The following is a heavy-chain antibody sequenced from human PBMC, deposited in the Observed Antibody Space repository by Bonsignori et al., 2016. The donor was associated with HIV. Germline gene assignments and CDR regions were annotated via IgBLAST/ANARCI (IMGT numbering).Heavy chain of an antibody. CDR3: VRECLVVAGRYFYYGLDV. CDR2: ISISGNTI. Sequence: QVQLVESGGGLVKPGGSLRLSCEASGFTFTDYYMSWIRQAPGKGLEWVSSISISGNTIYYADSVKGRFTISRDNAKNSLYLQMNSLRPEDTAIYYCVRECLVVAGRYFYYGLDVWDQGP. D-gene: IGHD6-19*01. J-gene: IGHJ6*02. V-gene: IGHV3-11*04. CDR1: GFTFTDYY.